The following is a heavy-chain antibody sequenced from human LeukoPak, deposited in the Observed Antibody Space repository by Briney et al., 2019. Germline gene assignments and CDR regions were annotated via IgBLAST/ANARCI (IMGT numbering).Heavy chain of an antibody. J-gene: IGHJ5*02. CDR3: ARVGLGHNFFDP. V-gene: IGHV3-7*05. D-gene: IGHD7-27*01. Sequence: GGSLRLFCAASGFTFTNYWMSWGRQAAGRGLGWVPNINQDGREKYYVDSVKGRFTISRDNAKNSLYLQMNSLRAADTAVYYCARVGLGHNFFDPWGQGTLVTVSS. CDR2: INQDGREK. CDR1: GFTFTNYW.